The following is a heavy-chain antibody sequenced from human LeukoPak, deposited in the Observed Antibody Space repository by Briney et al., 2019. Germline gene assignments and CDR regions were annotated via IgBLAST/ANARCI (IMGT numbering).Heavy chain of an antibody. Sequence: GGSLRLSCAASGFSFSSYAMHWVRQAPGKGLEYVSTISNNGGRTKYANSVKGRFTISRDNSRNTLYLQMGSLRAEDMAVYYCARERGYSDSSGYYADWGQGTLVTVSS. CDR3: ARERGYSDSSGYYAD. D-gene: IGHD3-22*01. CDR2: ISNNGGRT. V-gene: IGHV3-64*01. J-gene: IGHJ4*02. CDR1: GFSFSSYA.